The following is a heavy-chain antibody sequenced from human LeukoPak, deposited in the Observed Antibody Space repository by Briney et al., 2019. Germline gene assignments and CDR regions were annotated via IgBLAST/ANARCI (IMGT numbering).Heavy chain of an antibody. D-gene: IGHD6-6*01. J-gene: IGHJ5*02. CDR2: INPNSGGT. Sequence: ASVKVSCKASGYTFTGYYMHWVRQAPGQGLEWMGWINPNSGGTNYAQKFQGRVTMTRDTSISTAYMELSRLRSDDTAVCYCARSEYSSPYNWFDPWGQGTLVTVSS. V-gene: IGHV1-2*02. CDR3: ARSEYSSPYNWFDP. CDR1: GYTFTGYY.